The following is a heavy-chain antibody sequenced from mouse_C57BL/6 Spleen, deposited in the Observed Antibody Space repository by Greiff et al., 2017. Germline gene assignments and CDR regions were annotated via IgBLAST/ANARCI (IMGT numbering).Heavy chain of an antibody. D-gene: IGHD2-10*01. J-gene: IGHJ3*01. Sequence: VQLQQSGAELVKPGASVKLSCTASGFNIKDYYMHWVKQRTEQGLEWIGRIDPEDGATTYAPQFPGKATITADTSSNTAYLQLSSLTSEDTAVYYCARSSYYGNPAWFAYWGQGTLVTVSA. V-gene: IGHV14-2*01. CDR1: GFNIKDYY. CDR3: ARSSYYGNPAWFAY. CDR2: IDPEDGAT.